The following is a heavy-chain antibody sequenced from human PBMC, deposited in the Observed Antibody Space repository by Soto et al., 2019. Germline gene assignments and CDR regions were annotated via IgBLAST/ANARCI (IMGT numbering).Heavy chain of an antibody. D-gene: IGHD1-7*01. CDR3: GRESGETWDYEAY. J-gene: IGHJ4*02. V-gene: IGHV4-4*07. Sequence: SETLSLTCTVSGGSITSYHWSWIRQPAGKGLEWIGRIYANGNTKYSPSLRSRVTVSVDVSQNQFFLTLQSVTAADSAAYYCGRESGETWDYEAYWGQGTPVTVSS. CDR2: IYANGNT. CDR1: GGSITSYH.